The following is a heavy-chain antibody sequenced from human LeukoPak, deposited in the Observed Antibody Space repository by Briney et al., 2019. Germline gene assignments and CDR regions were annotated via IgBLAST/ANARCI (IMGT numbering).Heavy chain of an antibody. Sequence: PGGSLRLSCAASGFTFSSYAMSWVRQAPGKGLEWVSAISGSGGSTYYADSVKGRFTISRDNSKNTLYLQMNSLRAEDTAVYYCARGPGYCSGGSCYTSWFDPWGQGTLVTVSS. CDR2: ISGSGGST. D-gene: IGHD2-15*01. J-gene: IGHJ5*02. CDR1: GFTFSSYA. CDR3: ARGPGYCSGGSCYTSWFDP. V-gene: IGHV3-23*01.